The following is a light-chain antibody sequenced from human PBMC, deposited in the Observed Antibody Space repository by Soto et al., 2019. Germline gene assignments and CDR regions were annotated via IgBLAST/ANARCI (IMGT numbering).Light chain of an antibody. CDR1: QSVSSSY. V-gene: IGKV3-20*01. CDR2: GAS. Sequence: EIVVTQYPGTLFLSPGERATLSCRASQSVSSSYLAWYQQKPGQAPRLLIYGASSRATGIPDRFSGSGSGTEFTLTINSLQSEDFAVYYCQQYGSSPTFGQGTKVDIK. J-gene: IGKJ1*01. CDR3: QQYGSSPT.